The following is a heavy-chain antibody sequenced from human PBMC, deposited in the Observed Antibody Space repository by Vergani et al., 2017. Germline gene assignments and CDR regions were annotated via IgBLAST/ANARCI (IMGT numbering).Heavy chain of an antibody. J-gene: IGHJ4*02. CDR1: GYTFTSYA. CDR3: ARDLGYYGSGSYYTGGY. D-gene: IGHD3-10*01. Sequence: QVQLVQSGSELKKPGASVKVSCKASGYTFTSYAMYWVRQAPGQGLEWMGWINTNTGNPTYAQGFTGRFVFSLDTSVSTAYLKISSLKSEDTAVYYCARDLGYYGSGSYYTGGYWGQGTLVTVSS. V-gene: IGHV7-4-1*02. CDR2: INTNTGNP.